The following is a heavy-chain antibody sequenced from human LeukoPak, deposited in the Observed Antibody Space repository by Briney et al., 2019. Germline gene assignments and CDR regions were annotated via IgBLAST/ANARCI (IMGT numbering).Heavy chain of an antibody. CDR1: GGSISSYY. V-gene: IGHV4-4*07. D-gene: IGHD1-26*01. CDR2: IYTSGST. J-gene: IGHJ4*02. Sequence: SETLSLTCTVSGGSISSYYWSWIRQPAGKGLEWIGRIYTSGSTNYNTSLKSRVSMSVDTSKNQFSLKLSSVTAADTAVFYCARENSGSYREFDYWGQGILVTVSS. CDR3: ARENSGSYREFDY.